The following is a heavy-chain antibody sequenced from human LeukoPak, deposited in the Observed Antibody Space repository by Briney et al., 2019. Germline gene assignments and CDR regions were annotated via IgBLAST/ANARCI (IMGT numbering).Heavy chain of an antibody. D-gene: IGHD1-26*01. V-gene: IGHV4-59*01. CDR1: GGSFSSYY. Sequence: SETLSLTCTVSGGSFSSYYWSWIRQPPGKGLEWIGSIYYSGSTDYNPSLKSRVTISVDTSKNQFSLKLSSVTAADTAVYYCAASWELQVPFDYWGQGTLVTVSS. J-gene: IGHJ4*02. CDR2: IYYSGST. CDR3: AASWELQVPFDY.